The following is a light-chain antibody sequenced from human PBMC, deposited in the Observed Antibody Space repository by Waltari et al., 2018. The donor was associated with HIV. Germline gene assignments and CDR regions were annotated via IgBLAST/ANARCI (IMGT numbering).Light chain of an antibody. V-gene: IGLV1-44*01. CDR1: TSNIGSNA. Sequence: QSFLTQPPSTSGTPGQGVTISCSGSTSNIGSNAFNCYQQLPGTAPKLVIHTNNRRMPGGPDRSTCSKAGTASSLAISVLHSEDEDHYYCAGWDDWLNGNVIFGGGTKLTVL. J-gene: IGLJ2*01. CDR2: TNN. CDR3: AGWDDWLNGNVI.